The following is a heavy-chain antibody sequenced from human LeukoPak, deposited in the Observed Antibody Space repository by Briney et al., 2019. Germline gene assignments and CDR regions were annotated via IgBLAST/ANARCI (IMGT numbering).Heavy chain of an antibody. D-gene: IGHD3-10*01. J-gene: IGHJ4*02. Sequence: SETLSLTCTVSGGSISSGGYYWRWIRQHPGKGLEWIGYIYYSGSTYYNPSLKSRVTISVDTSKNQLSLKLSSVTAADTAVYYCARDFGSGSYPPAYYFDYWGQGTLVTVSS. CDR3: ARDFGSGSYPPAYYFDY. V-gene: IGHV4-31*03. CDR2: IYYSGST. CDR1: GGSISSGGYY.